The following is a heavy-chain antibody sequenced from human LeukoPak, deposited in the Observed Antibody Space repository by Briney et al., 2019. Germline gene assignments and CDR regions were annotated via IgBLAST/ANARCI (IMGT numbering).Heavy chain of an antibody. CDR3: AKGNSIFGPFDY. V-gene: IGHV3-9*03. CDR1: GFSFDDYA. J-gene: IGHJ4*02. CDR2: INSNSGSI. D-gene: IGHD3-9*01. Sequence: SLRLSCAASGFSFDDYAMHWVRQAPGKGLEWVSGINSNSGSIGYADSVKGRFTISRDNAKNSLYLQMSSLRAEDMALYYCAKGNSIFGPFDYWGQGTLVTVSS.